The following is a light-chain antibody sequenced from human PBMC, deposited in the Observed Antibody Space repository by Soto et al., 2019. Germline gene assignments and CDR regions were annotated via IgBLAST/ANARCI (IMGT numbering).Light chain of an antibody. CDR3: LSFTTTSTHV. V-gene: IGLV2-14*01. CDR1: SSDIGAYDY. J-gene: IGLJ1*01. CDR2: EVN. Sequence: QSALAHPASLSGSPGQSITSSCTGTSSDIGAYDYVSWFQQHPGKAPKLMISEVNNRPSGVSNRFSGSKSGNTAYLTISGLQVEDEAEYFCLSFTTTSTHVFGTGTKVTVL.